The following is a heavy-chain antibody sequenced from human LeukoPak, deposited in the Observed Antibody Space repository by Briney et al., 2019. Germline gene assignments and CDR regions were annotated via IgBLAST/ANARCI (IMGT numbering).Heavy chain of an antibody. CDR1: GGSFSGYY. CDR2: INHSGST. Sequence: SETLSLTCAVYGGSFSGYYWSWIRQPPGKGLEWIGEINHSGSTNYNPSLKSRVTISVDTSKNQFSLKLSSVTAADTAVYYCARDAPTYCSSTSCYYYYMDVWGKGTTVTISS. J-gene: IGHJ6*03. D-gene: IGHD2-2*01. CDR3: ARDAPTYCSSTSCYYYYMDV. V-gene: IGHV4-34*01.